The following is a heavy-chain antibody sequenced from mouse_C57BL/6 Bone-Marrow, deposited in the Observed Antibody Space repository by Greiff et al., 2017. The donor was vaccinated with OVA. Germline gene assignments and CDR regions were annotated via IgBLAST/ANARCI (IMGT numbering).Heavy chain of an antibody. CDR3: ARNYDDDEGFAY. CDR2: IYPGSGST. CDR1: GYTFTSYW. V-gene: IGHV1-55*01. D-gene: IGHD2-4*01. Sequence: QVQLQQPGAELVKPGASVKMSCKASGYTFTSYWITWVKQRPGQGLEWIGDIYPGSGSTNYNEKFKSKATLTVDTSSSTAYMQLSSLTSEDSAVYDCARNYDDDEGFAYWGQGTLVTVSA. J-gene: IGHJ3*01.